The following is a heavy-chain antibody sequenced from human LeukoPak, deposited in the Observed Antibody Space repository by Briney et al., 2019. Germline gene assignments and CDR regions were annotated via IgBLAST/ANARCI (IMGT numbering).Heavy chain of an antibody. J-gene: IGHJ4*02. V-gene: IGHV1-2*02. CDR3: ARDTYYDSSGYDY. CDR2: INPNSGGT. Sequence: ASVKVSCKASGYTFTGYYMHWVRQAPGLGLEWMGWINPNSGGTNYAQKFQGRVTMTRDTSISTAYMELSRLRSDDTAVYYCARDTYYDSSGYDYWGQGTLVTVSS. D-gene: IGHD3-22*01. CDR1: GYTFTGYY.